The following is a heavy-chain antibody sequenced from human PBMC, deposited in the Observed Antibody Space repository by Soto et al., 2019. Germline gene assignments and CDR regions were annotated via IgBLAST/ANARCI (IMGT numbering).Heavy chain of an antibody. CDR1: GGSLSSGGYS. Sequence: PSETLSLTCAVSGGSLSSGGYSWSWIRQPPGKGLECIGYISHSGSTYYNPSLKSRVTISVDRSKNQFSLKLSSVTAADTAVYYCARGGVTADYWGQGTLVTVS. V-gene: IGHV4-30-2*01. J-gene: IGHJ4*02. CDR2: ISHSGST. D-gene: IGHD5-18*01. CDR3: ARGGVTADY.